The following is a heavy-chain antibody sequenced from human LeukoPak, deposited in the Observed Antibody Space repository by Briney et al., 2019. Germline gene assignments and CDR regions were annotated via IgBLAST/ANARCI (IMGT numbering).Heavy chain of an antibody. D-gene: IGHD2-15*01. CDR3: ATEGHCSGGSCYPGNAFDI. CDR2: FDPEDGET. Sequence: ASVKVSCKVSGYTLTELSMHWVRQAPGKGLEWMGGFDPEDGETIYAQKFQGRVTMTEDTSTDTAYMELSSLRSEDTAVYYCATEGHCSGGSCYPGNAFDIWGQGTMVTVSS. J-gene: IGHJ3*02. V-gene: IGHV1-24*01. CDR1: GYTLTELS.